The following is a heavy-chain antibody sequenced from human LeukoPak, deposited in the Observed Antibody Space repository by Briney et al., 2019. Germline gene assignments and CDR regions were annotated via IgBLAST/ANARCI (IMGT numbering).Heavy chain of an antibody. J-gene: IGHJ4*02. CDR3: ARDNESRDPPHFDY. Sequence: GASVKVSCKASGGTFSHYAISGVRHAPGQGLEWMGGNIHIFRTANHAQKCRDRDTITADKSPRTAYLELSSLRSQDMAVYYCARDNESRDPPHFDYWGQGNLVPVS. V-gene: IGHV1-69*06. CDR2: NIHIFRTA. CDR1: GGTFSHYA.